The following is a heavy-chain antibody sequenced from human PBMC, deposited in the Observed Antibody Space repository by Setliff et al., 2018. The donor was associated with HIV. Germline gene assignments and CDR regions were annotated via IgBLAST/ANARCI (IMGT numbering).Heavy chain of an antibody. CDR3: ARLAATYGNHRFDY. D-gene: IGHD1-1*01. CDR1: GYSISSGYY. CDR2: INYSGDT. Sequence: SETLSLTCAVSGYSISSGYYWNWVRQPPGKGLEWIGEINYSGDTTYNPSLKSRVNMFIDTSKKQFSLKMTSVIAADAAVYFCARLAATYGNHRFDYWGQGVPVTVSS. V-gene: IGHV4-38-2*01. J-gene: IGHJ4*02.